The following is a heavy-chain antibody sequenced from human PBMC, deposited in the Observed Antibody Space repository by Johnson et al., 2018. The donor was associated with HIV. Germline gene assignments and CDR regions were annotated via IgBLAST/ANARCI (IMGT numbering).Heavy chain of an antibody. CDR1: GFTFSSYA. Sequence: QEQLVESGGGLVQPGRSLRLSCAASGFTFSSYAMHWVRQAPGKGLAWVAVISYDGSNKYYAASVKGRFTISRDNSKNTLYLQRNSRRAEDTAVYYCARGVKQQLSVVDAFDIWGQWTMVTVSS. D-gene: IGHD6-13*01. J-gene: IGHJ3*02. V-gene: IGHV3-30-3*01. CDR3: ARGVKQQLSVVDAFDI. CDR2: ISYDGSNK.